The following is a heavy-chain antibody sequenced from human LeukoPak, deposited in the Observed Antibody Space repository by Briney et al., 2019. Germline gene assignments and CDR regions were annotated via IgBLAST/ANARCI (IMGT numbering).Heavy chain of an antibody. V-gene: IGHV4-61*02. CDR1: GGSISSGSYY. D-gene: IGHD2/OR15-2a*01. J-gene: IGHJ4*02. CDR2: IYTSGST. CDR3: ARLNRDYVLPDY. Sequence: KASETLSLTCTVSGGSISSGSYYWSWIRQPAGKGLEWIGRIYTSGSTNYNPSLKSRVTISVDTSKNQFSLKLSSVTAADTAVYYCARLNRDYVLPDYWGQGTLVTVSS.